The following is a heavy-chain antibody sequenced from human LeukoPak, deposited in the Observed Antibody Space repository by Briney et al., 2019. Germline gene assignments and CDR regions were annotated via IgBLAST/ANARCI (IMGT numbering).Heavy chain of an antibody. CDR1: GFTFNNHA. V-gene: IGHV3-23*01. J-gene: IGHJ4*02. Sequence: PGGSLRLSCEASGFTFNNHAMTWVRQGPGKGLEWASTISGRADSTSYADSVKGRFTISRDNSKNTVYLQLNNLRDEDTAVYYCAKDSERYGVLEYWGQGTLVTVSS. D-gene: IGHD4-17*01. CDR3: AKDSERYGVLEY. CDR2: ISGRADST.